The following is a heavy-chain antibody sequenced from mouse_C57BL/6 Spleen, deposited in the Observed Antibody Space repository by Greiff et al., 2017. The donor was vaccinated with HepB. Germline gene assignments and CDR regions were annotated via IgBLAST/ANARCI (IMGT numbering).Heavy chain of an antibody. V-gene: IGHV1-55*01. J-gene: IGHJ3*01. CDR2: IYPGSGSI. D-gene: IGHD1-1*01. Sequence: VQLQQPGAELVKPGASVKMSCKASGYTFTSYWITWVKQRPGQGLEWIGDIYPGSGSINYNEKFKSKATLTVDTSSSTAYMQLSSLTSEDSAVYYCARNYGSSSWFAYWGQGTLVTVSA. CDR3: ARNYGSSSWFAY. CDR1: GYTFTSYW.